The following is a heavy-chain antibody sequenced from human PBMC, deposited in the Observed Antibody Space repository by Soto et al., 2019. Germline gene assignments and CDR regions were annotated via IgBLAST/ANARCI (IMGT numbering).Heavy chain of an antibody. J-gene: IGHJ6*02. CDR2: INHRGTI. D-gene: IGHD2-21*02. CDR1: GGSFSGYY. CDR3: ARADRTLVTSYGLDV. Sequence: SETLSLTCAVYGGSFSGYYWTWIRQPPGKGLEWIGEINHRGTINFNQSLKSRLTISLDTSKKHFSLKLSSVTDADTAAYYCARADRTLVTSYGLDVWGQGTTVTVSS. V-gene: IGHV4-34*01.